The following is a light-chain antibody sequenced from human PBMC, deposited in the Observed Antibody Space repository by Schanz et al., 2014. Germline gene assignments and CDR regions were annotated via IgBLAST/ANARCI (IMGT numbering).Light chain of an antibody. J-gene: IGLJ2*01. CDR3: SSYVGNNKLL. V-gene: IGLV2-8*01. CDR2: EVS. Sequence: QSVLTQPPSASGSPGQSVTISCTGTSSDVGGYNYVSWYQQHPGKAPKILIYEVSKRPSGVPDRFSGSKSGNTASLTVSGLQAEDEADYYCSSYVGNNKLLFGGGTKLIVL. CDR1: SSDVGGYNY.